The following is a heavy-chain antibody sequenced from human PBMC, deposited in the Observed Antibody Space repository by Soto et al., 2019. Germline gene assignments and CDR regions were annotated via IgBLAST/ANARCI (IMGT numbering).Heavy chain of an antibody. J-gene: IGHJ4*02. Sequence: GESLKISCKGSGYGFTGYYISWVRQMPGKGLEWMGRIDPSDSYTNYSPSFQGHVTISADKSNSTAYLQWSSLKASDTAMYYCARNYGGGYPDYWGQGTLVTVPQ. V-gene: IGHV5-10-1*01. D-gene: IGHD1-26*01. CDR1: GYGFTGYY. CDR2: IDPSDSYT. CDR3: ARNYGGGYPDY.